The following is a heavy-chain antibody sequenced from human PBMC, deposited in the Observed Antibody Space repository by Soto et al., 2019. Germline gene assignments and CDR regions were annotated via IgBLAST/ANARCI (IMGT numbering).Heavy chain of an antibody. D-gene: IGHD1-26*01. J-gene: IGHJ4*02. CDR3: ARLGGSFAVPHFDY. Sequence: SETLSLTCTVSGGSSSSRSYYWGWIRQTPGKGREWMGHIYYSGTTTNYNPSLKSRVTLSVDTSKNQFSLKLSSVTAADTAVYFCARLGGSFAVPHFDYWGQGTLVTVSS. V-gene: IGHV4-61*05. CDR1: GGSSSSRSYY. CDR2: IYYSGTTT.